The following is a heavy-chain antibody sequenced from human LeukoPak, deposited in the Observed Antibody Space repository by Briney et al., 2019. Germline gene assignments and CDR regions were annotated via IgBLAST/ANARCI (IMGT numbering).Heavy chain of an antibody. J-gene: IGHJ4*02. D-gene: IGHD5-24*01. CDR1: GGSISSGDYY. CDR3: ARVDGRDGYSPFDY. V-gene: IGHV4-30-4*08. Sequence: PSQTLSLTCTVSGGSISSGDYYWSWIRQPPGKGLEWIGYIYYSGSTYYNPSLKSRVTISVDTSKNQFSLKLSSVTAADTAVHYCARVDGRDGYSPFDYWGQGTLVTVSS. CDR2: IYYSGST.